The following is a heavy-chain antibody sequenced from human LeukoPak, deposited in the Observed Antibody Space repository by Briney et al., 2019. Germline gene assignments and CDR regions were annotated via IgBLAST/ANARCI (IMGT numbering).Heavy chain of an antibody. CDR2: INPNSGGT. CDR3: ARGHRPCEAFDI. V-gene: IGHV1-2*02. CDR1: GYTFTGYY. J-gene: IGHJ3*02. Sequence: GASLKVSCKASGYTFTGYYMHWVRQAPGQGLGWMIWINPNSGGTNYAQKFPCRITMTRDTSISTAYMELSRLRSDHTAVYYCARGHRPCEAFDIWGQGT.